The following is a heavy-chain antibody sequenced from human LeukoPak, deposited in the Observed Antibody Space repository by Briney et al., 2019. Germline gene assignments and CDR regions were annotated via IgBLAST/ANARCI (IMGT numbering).Heavy chain of an antibody. CDR3: ARALPPYGDLLDY. CDR1: GGSISSSNW. V-gene: IGHV4-30-4*01. CDR2: IYYSGST. D-gene: IGHD4-17*01. J-gene: IGHJ4*02. Sequence: SETLSLTCAVSGGSISSSNWWSWVRQPPGKGLEWIGYIYYSGSTYYNPSLKSRVTISVDTSKNQFSLKLSSVTAADTAVYYCARALPPYGDLLDYWGQGTLVTVSS.